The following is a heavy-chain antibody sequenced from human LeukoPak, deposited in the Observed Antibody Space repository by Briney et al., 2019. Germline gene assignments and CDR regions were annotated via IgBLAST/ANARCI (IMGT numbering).Heavy chain of an antibody. CDR3: ATSIGGGELYYYYMDV. CDR2: INPSGGST. D-gene: IGHD1-26*01. V-gene: IGHV1-46*01. CDR1: GYTFTSYY. J-gene: IGHJ6*03. Sequence: ASVKVSCKASGYTFTSYYMHWVRQAPGQGLEWMGIINPSGGSTNYAQKLQGRVTITTDESTSTAYMELSSLRSEDTAVYYCATSIGGGELYYYYMDVWGKGTTVTVSS.